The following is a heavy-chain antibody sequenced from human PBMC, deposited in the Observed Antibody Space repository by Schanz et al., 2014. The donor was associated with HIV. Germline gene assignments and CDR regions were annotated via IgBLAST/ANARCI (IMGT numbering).Heavy chain of an antibody. CDR1: GFTFSGYG. V-gene: IGHV3-33*03. Sequence: QVQLVESGGGVVQPGRSLRLSCAASGFTFSGYGMHWVRQAPGKGLEWVAEIWYDGSNEYYADSVKGRFTISRDNSKNTLYLQMNSLRAEDTAIYYCATFGSSWPGYFDSWGQGTLVTVSS. D-gene: IGHD6-13*01. J-gene: IGHJ4*02. CDR2: IWYDGSNE. CDR3: ATFGSSWPGYFDS.